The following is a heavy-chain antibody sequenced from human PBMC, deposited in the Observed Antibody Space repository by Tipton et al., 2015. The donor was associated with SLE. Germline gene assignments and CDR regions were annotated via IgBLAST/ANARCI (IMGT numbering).Heavy chain of an antibody. D-gene: IGHD2-15*01. J-gene: IGHJ3*02. Sequence: GSLRLSCAASGFTFSKYDFHWVRQTTAKGLEWVSSIGTIDNTYYPDSVKGRFTISREDAKNSLYLQMNSLTAGDTAIYYCVRGWSGAFDIWGQGTKVTVSS. CDR3: VRGWSGAFDI. V-gene: IGHV3-13*01. CDR2: IGTIDNT. CDR1: GFTFSKYD.